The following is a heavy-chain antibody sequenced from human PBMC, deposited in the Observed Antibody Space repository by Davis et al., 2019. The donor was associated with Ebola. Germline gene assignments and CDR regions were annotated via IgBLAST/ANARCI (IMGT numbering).Heavy chain of an antibody. CDR1: VFTFSSYA. V-gene: IGHV3-23*01. CDR2: ISGSGGST. CDR3: AKAGGIVGATSDY. Sequence: GESLKISCAASVFTFSSYAMSWVRQAPGKGLEWVSAISGSGGSTYYADSVKGRFTISRDNSKNTLYLQMNSLRAEDTAVYYCAKAGGIVGATSDYWGQGTLVTVSS. D-gene: IGHD1-26*01. J-gene: IGHJ4*02.